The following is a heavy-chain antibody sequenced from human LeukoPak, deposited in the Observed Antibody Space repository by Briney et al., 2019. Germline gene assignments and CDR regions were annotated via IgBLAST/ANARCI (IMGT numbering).Heavy chain of an antibody. V-gene: IGHV3-9*01. CDR1: GFIFDDYA. CDR3: AKDRDYSSSGASVDY. D-gene: IGHD6-6*01. J-gene: IGHJ4*02. CDR2: ISWNSGSI. Sequence: PGGSLRLSCAAPGFIFDDYAMHWVRQAPGEGLEWVSGISWNSGSIGYADSVKGRFTISRDNAKNSLYLQMNSLRAEDTALYYCAKDRDYSSSGASVDYWGQGALVTVSS.